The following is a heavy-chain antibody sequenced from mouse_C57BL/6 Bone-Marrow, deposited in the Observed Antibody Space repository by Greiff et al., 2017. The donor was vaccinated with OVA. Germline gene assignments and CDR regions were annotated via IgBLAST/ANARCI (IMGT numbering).Heavy chain of an antibody. CDR2: IYPSDSET. J-gene: IGHJ2*01. D-gene: IGHD4-1*01. Sequence: QVHVKQPGAELVRPGSSVKLSCKASGYTFTSYWMDWVKQRPGQGLEWIGNIYPSDSETHYNQKFKDKATLTVDKSSSTAYMQLSSLTSEDSAVYYCAREDWSYCDYWGQGTTRTVSS. CDR3: AREDWSYCDY. CDR1: GYTFTSYW. V-gene: IGHV1-61*01.